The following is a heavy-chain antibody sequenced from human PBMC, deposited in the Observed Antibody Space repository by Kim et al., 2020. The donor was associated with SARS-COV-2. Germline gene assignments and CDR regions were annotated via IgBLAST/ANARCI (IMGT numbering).Heavy chain of an antibody. CDR2: INHSGST. CDR1: GGSFSGYY. Sequence: SETLSLTCAVYGGSFSGYYWSWIRQPPGKGLEWIGEINHSGSTNYNPSLKSRVTISVDTSKNQFSLKLSSVTAADTAVYYCARGRGSSSSGERYYYYGMDAWGQGTTVTVSS. J-gene: IGHJ6*02. V-gene: IGHV4-34*01. CDR3: ARGRGSSSSGERYYYYGMDA. D-gene: IGHD6-6*01.